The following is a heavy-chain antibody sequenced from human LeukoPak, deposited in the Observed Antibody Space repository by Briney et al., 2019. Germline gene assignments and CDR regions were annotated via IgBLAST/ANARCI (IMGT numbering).Heavy chain of an antibody. J-gene: IGHJ5*02. D-gene: IGHD3-10*01. CDR2: IWYDGSNK. CDR3: AGDPYYGSGSYSNWFDP. CDR1: GFTFSSYG. V-gene: IGHV3-33*01. Sequence: GGSLRLSCAASGFTFSSYGMHWVRQAPGKGLEWVAVIWYDGSNKYYADSVKGRFTISRDNSKNTLYLQMNSLRAEDTAVYYCAGDPYYGSGSYSNWFDPWGQGTLVTVSS.